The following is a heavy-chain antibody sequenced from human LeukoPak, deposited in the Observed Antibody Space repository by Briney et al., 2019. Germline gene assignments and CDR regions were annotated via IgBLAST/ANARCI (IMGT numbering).Heavy chain of an antibody. D-gene: IGHD3-22*01. CDR3: ASEYYDSSGYYFDY. V-gene: IGHV3-53*01. Sequence: GGSLRLSCAASGFTVSSNYMSWVRQAPGKGLEWVSVIYSGGSTYYADSVKGRFTISIDNSKNTLYLQMNSPRAEDTAVYYCASEYYDSSGYYFDYWGQGTLVTVSS. J-gene: IGHJ4*02. CDR2: IYSGGST. CDR1: GFTVSSNY.